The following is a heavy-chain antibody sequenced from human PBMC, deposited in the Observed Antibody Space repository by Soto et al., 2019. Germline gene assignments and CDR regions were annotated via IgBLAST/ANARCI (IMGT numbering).Heavy chain of an antibody. CDR1: GYTFTSYA. CDR2: INAGNGNT. Sequence: ASVKVSCKASGYTFTSYAMNWVRQAPGQRLEWMGWINAGNGNTKYSQKFQGRVTITRDTSASTAYMELSSLRSEDTAVYYCAYCGGDCYSNFQHWGQGTLVTVSS. J-gene: IGHJ1*01. V-gene: IGHV1-3*01. D-gene: IGHD2-21*02. CDR3: AYCGGDCYSNFQH.